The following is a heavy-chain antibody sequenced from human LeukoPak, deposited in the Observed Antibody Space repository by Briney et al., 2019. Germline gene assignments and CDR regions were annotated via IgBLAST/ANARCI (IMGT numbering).Heavy chain of an antibody. D-gene: IGHD5-12*01. Sequence: PGGSLRLSCAASGFRFSSYGMSWVRQAPGKGLDWVSSISGSGDSTYYTDSVKGQFTISRDNSKNTVYLQMNSLRAEDTAVYYCARVEASGYDYGAFDYWGQGTLVTVSS. CDR3: ARVEASGYDYGAFDY. CDR1: GFRFSSYG. CDR2: ISGSGDST. J-gene: IGHJ4*02. V-gene: IGHV3-23*01.